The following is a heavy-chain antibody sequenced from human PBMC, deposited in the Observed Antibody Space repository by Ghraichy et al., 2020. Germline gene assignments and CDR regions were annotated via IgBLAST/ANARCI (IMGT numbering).Heavy chain of an antibody. V-gene: IGHV3-23*01. CDR1: GFTFSSYA. D-gene: IGHD1-14*01. CDR2: ISGNGGST. J-gene: IGHJ4*02. Sequence: LSLTCAASGFTFSSYAMSWVRQAPGKGLEWVSGISGNGGSTYYADSVKGRFTISRDNSKNTLYLQMNSLRAEDTAVYYCAKGLRPEYYFDYWGQGTLVTVSS. CDR3: AKGLRPEYYFDY.